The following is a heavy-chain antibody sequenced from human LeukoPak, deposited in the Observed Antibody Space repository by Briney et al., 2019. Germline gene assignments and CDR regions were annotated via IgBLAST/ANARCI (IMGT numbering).Heavy chain of an antibody. J-gene: IGHJ6*03. Sequence: SVKVSCKASGGTFSSYAISWVRQAPGQGLEWMGGIIPIFGTANYAQKFQGRVTITADKSTSTAYMELSSLRSEDTAVYYCARGVGYCSSTSCYGYYYYYYYMDVWGKGTTVTVSS. CDR2: IIPIFGTA. D-gene: IGHD2-2*01. CDR1: GGTFSSYA. CDR3: ARGVGYCSSTSCYGYYYYYYYMDV. V-gene: IGHV1-69*06.